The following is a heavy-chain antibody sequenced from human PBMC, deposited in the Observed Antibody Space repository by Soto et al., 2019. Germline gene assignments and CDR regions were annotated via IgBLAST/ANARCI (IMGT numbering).Heavy chain of an antibody. Sequence: ASVKVSCKASGYTFTGYYMHWVRQAPGQGLEWMGWINPNSGGTNYAQKFQGWVTMTRDTSISTAYMELSRLRSDDTAVYYCARTGIAAAAQFDDWGQGTLVPVSS. J-gene: IGHJ4*02. CDR2: INPNSGGT. D-gene: IGHD6-13*01. CDR1: GYTFTGYY. V-gene: IGHV1-2*04. CDR3: ARTGIAAAAQFDD.